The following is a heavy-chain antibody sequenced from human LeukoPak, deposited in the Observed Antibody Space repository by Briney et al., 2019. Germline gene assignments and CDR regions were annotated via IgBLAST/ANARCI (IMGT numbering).Heavy chain of an antibody. Sequence: GGSVRLSCATSGFLFRNYNMNWVRQAPGKGLEWVSYISGSSMIYYADSVKGRFTISRDNSKNTLYLQMNSLRAEDTAVYYCAKSGSYYDILTGYTEEYYFDYWGQGTLVTVSS. J-gene: IGHJ4*02. CDR1: GFLFRNYN. V-gene: IGHV3-48*01. D-gene: IGHD3-9*01. CDR3: AKSGSYYDILTGYTEEYYFDY. CDR2: ISGSSMI.